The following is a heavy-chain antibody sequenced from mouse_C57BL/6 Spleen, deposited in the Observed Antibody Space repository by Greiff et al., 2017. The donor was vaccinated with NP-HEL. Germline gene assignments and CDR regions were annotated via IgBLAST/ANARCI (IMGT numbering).Heavy chain of an antibody. V-gene: IGHV1-63*01. CDR2: IYPGGGYT. Sequence: QVQLQQSGAELVRPGTSVKMSCKASGYTFTNYWIGWAKQRPGHGLEWIGDIYPGGGYTNYNEKFKGKATLTADKSSSTAYMQFSSLTSEDSAIYYCARSGYYYGSSYEGYFDVWGTGTTVTVSS. D-gene: IGHD1-1*01. CDR3: ARSGYYYGSSYEGYFDV. CDR1: GYTFTNYW. J-gene: IGHJ1*03.